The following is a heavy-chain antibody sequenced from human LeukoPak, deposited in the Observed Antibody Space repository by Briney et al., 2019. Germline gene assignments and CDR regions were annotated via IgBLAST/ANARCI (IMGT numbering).Heavy chain of an antibody. Sequence: SETLSLTCTVSGGSISSGGYYWSWIRQHPGKGLEWIGYIYYSGSTYYNPSLKSRVTISVDTSKNQFSLKLSSVTAADTAVYYCASLRYRWEEYSSSWVDYWGQGTLVTVSS. CDR3: ASLRYRWEEYSSSWVDY. CDR1: GGSISSGGYY. V-gene: IGHV4-31*03. CDR2: IYYSGST. D-gene: IGHD6-13*01. J-gene: IGHJ4*02.